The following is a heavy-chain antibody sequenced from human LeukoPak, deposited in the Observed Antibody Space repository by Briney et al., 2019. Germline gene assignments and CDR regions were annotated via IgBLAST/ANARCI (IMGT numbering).Heavy chain of an antibody. J-gene: IGHJ5*02. Sequence: GASVKVSCKASGYTFNNYYLHWVRQAPGQGLEWMGWINPNSGGTNYAQTFQGRVTMTRDTSISTAYMELSRLRSDDTAVYYCARGGSSGWYVQNYFDTWGQGTLVTVSS. D-gene: IGHD6-19*01. CDR1: GYTFNNYY. CDR3: ARGGSSGWYVQNYFDT. CDR2: INPNSGGT. V-gene: IGHV1-2*02.